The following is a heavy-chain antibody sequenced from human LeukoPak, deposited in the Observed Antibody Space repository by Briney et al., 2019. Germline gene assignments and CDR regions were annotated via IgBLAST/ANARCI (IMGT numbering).Heavy chain of an antibody. J-gene: IGHJ4*02. CDR2: IYYSGST. CDR3: ARRSRVGPMVR. V-gene: IGHV4-39*01. D-gene: IGHD3-10*01. Sequence: PSETLSLTCTVSGGSISSSSYYWGWIRQPPGKGLEWIGSIYYSGSTYYNPSLKSRVTISVDTSKNQFSLKLSSVTAADTAVYYCARRSRVGPMVRWGQGTLVTVSS. CDR1: GGSISSSSYY.